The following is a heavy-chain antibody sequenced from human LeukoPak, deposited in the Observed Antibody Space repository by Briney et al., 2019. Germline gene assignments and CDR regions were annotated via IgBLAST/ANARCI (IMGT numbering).Heavy chain of an antibody. V-gene: IGHV1-18*01. CDR1: GYSFTSYG. J-gene: IGHJ5*01. CDR2: ISAHNNT. Sequence: ASLTVSYKPSGYSFTSYGMTWVRQAPGQGLEWIGWISAHNNTNYAQKLQGRVTITTDTSTSTAYMELRSLRSDDTAVYYCAQGSGWYDFWGQGTLVTVSS. D-gene: IGHD6-19*01. CDR3: AQGSGWYDF.